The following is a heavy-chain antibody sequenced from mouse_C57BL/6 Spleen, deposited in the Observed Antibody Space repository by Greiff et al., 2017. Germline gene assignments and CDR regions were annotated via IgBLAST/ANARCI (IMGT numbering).Heavy chain of an antibody. J-gene: IGHJ3*01. D-gene: IGHD1-1*01. CDR3: AREGGYYGSSMGFAY. Sequence: QVQLQQPGAELVKPGASVKLSCKASGYTFTSYWMHWVKQRPGQGLEWIGMIHPNSGSTNYNEKFKSKATLTVDNSSSTAYMQLSSLTSEDSAGXYCAREGGYYGSSMGFAYWGQGTLVTVSA. CDR2: IHPNSGST. V-gene: IGHV1-64*01. CDR1: GYTFTSYW.